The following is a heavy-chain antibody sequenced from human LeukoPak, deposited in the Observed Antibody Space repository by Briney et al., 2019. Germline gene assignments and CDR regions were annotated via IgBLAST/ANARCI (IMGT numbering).Heavy chain of an antibody. J-gene: IGHJ3*02. V-gene: IGHV4-59*08. CDR3: ARVGELMVYAPHGPDDAFDI. Sequence: PSETLSLTCTVSGDSIGSHYWSWIRQAPGKGLEYVGYIYYTGSTNYSPSLKSRVTMSIDTSKNQFSLKLSSVTAADTAVYYCARVGELMVYAPHGPDDAFDIWGQGTMVTVSS. D-gene: IGHD2-8*01. CDR2: IYYTGST. CDR1: GDSIGSHY.